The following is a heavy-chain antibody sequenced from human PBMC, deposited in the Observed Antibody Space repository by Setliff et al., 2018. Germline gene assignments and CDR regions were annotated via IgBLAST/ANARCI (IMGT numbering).Heavy chain of an antibody. J-gene: IGHJ4*02. CDR3: ARRATYYNFWSGYYDY. CDR1: GGSISSGDHY. V-gene: IGHV4-61*02. CDR2: IHASGST. D-gene: IGHD3-3*01. Sequence: SETLSLTCTVSGGSISSGDHYWSWIRQPAGKGLEWIGRIHASGSTNYNPSLKSRVTISLDTSNNQFSLKLSSVTAADTAVYYCARRATYYNFWSGYYDYWGQGTLVTVSS.